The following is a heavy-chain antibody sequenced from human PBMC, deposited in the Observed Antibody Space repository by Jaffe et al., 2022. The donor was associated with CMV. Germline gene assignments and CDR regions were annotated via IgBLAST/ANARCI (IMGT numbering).Heavy chain of an antibody. Sequence: QVQLQQWGAGLLKPSETLSLTCAVYGGSFSGYYWSWIRQPPGKGLEWIGEINHSGSTNYNPSLKSRVTISVDTSKNQFSLKLSSVTAADTAVYYCARGSWLLWFGELFPSYNWFDPWGQGTLVTVSS. D-gene: IGHD3-10*01. V-gene: IGHV4-34*01. CDR3: ARGSWLLWFGELFPSYNWFDP. J-gene: IGHJ5*02. CDR1: GGSFSGYY. CDR2: INHSGST.